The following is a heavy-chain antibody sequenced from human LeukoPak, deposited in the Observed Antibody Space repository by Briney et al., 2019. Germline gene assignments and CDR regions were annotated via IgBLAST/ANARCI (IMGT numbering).Heavy chain of an antibody. CDR2: IWSDGSNK. CDR3: VRASGSFDY. D-gene: IGHD3-10*01. V-gene: IGHV3-33*01. Sequence: GSLRLSCAASGFTFSYYGIHWVRQAPGKGLEWVAVIWSDGSNKYYADSVKGRFTISRDNSKKTLYLQMNSLRVEDTAVYYCVRASGSFDYWGQGTLVTVSS. J-gene: IGHJ4*02. CDR1: GFTFSYYG.